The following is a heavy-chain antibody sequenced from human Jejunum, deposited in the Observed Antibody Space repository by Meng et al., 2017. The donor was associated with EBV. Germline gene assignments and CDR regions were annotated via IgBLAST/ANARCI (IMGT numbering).Heavy chain of an antibody. CDR1: GYTFTSYG. CDR2: ISAYNGKT. D-gene: IGHD4-11*01. CDR3: ARDGPDYGNYINFDY. V-gene: IGHV1-18*01. J-gene: IGHJ4*02. Sequence: VQLVQFGGEVKKPGASVKVSCKASGYTFTSYGISWVRQAPGQGLEWMAWISAYNGKTNYAQNLQGRVTLTTDTSTTTTYMELRSLRSDDTAVYYCARDGPDYGNYINFDYWGQGTLVTVSS.